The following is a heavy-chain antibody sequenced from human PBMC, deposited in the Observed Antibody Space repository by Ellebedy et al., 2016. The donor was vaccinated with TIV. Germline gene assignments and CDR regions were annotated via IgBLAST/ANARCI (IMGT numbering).Heavy chain of an antibody. D-gene: IGHD3-3*01. Sequence: ASVKVSXXASGYTFTGYYMHWVRQAPGQGLEWMGWINPNSGGTNYAQKFQGRVTMTRDTSISTAYMELSRLRSDDTAVYYCARVTDFGVVTLYYFDYWGQGTLVTVSS. V-gene: IGHV1-2*02. J-gene: IGHJ4*02. CDR1: GYTFTGYY. CDR3: ARVTDFGVVTLYYFDY. CDR2: INPNSGGT.